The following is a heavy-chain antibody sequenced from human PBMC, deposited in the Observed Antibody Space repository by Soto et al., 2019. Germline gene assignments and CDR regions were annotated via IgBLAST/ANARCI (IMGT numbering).Heavy chain of an antibody. CDR2: IYYSGST. Sequence: SETLSLTCTVSGGSISSYYWSWIRQPPGKGLEWIGYIYYSGSTNYNPSLKSRVTISVDTSKNQFSLKLSSVTAADTAVYYCASHYDMWSGYLSPVDYWGQGTLVTVSS. CDR1: GGSISSYY. J-gene: IGHJ4*02. D-gene: IGHD3-3*01. CDR3: ASHYDMWSGYLSPVDY. V-gene: IGHV4-59*08.